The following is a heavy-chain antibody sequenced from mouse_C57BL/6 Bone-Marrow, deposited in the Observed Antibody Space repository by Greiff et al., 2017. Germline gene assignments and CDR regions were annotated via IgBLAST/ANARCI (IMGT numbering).Heavy chain of an antibody. D-gene: IGHD1-1*01. V-gene: IGHV14-2*01. CDR1: GFNIKDYY. CDR2: IDPEDGET. Sequence: VHVKQSGAELVKPGASVKLSCTASGFNIKDYYMHWVKQRTEQGLEWIGRIDPEDGETKYAPKFQGKATITADTSSNTAYLQLSSLTSEDTAVYYCASGITTVVADYYAMDYWGQGTSVTVSS. CDR3: ASGITTVVADYYAMDY. J-gene: IGHJ4*01.